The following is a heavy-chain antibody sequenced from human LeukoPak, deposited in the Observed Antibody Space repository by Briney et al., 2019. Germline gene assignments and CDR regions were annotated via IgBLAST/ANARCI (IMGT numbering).Heavy chain of an antibody. CDR3: ARRSAARYY. CDR2: INHSGST. CDR1: GGSFSGYY. V-gene: IGHV4-34*01. J-gene: IGHJ4*02. D-gene: IGHD6-6*01. Sequence: PSETLSLTCAVYGGSFSGYYWSWIRQPPGKGLEWIGEINHSGSTNYNPSLKSRVTISVDTSKNQFSLKLSSVTAADTAVYYCARRSAARYYWGQGTLVTVSS.